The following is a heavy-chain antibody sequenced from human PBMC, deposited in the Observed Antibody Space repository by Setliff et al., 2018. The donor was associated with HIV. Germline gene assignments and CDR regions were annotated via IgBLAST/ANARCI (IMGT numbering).Heavy chain of an antibody. Sequence: HPGGSLRLSCAASGFTVSSNYMSWVRQAPGKGLEWVSRITGDGSSTRYADSVNGRFTISRDNAKNTMYLEMNSLRAEDTAVYYCARDTEMITTTDAFDIWGQGTMVTVSS. CDR1: GFTVSSNY. CDR2: ITGDGSST. D-gene: IGHD3-22*01. CDR3: ARDTEMITTTDAFDI. V-gene: IGHV3-74*01. J-gene: IGHJ3*02.